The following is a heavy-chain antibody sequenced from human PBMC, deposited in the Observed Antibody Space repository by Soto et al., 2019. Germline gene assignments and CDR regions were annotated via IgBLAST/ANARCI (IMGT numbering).Heavy chain of an antibody. D-gene: IGHD3-16*01. Sequence: HPGGSLRLSCAASGSTFSNYAVTWVRQAAGKGLEWVSTISGSGDRTYYADSVRGRFTISRDNSKNTLYLHMNSLKAEDTAVYHCAKRDFGTSGRWSDYFNIWGQGTTVTVSS. CDR1: GSTFSNYA. CDR2: ISGSGDRT. CDR3: AKRDFGTSGRWSDYFNI. J-gene: IGHJ3*02. V-gene: IGHV3-23*01.